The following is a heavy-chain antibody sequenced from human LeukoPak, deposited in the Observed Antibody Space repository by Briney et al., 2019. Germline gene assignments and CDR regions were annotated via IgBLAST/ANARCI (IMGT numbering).Heavy chain of an antibody. Sequence: GGSLTLSCEASGFTFSGYSMNWVRQAPGKGLEWVSYISESSSHTYNADSVEGRFTISRDNAKNSLYLQMNSLRVEDTGIYYCARDRAVKARIGGMDVWGQGTTVIVSS. J-gene: IGHJ6*02. D-gene: IGHD4-4*01. CDR2: ISESSSHT. CDR1: GFTFSGYS. CDR3: ARDRAVKARIGGMDV. V-gene: IGHV3-21*06.